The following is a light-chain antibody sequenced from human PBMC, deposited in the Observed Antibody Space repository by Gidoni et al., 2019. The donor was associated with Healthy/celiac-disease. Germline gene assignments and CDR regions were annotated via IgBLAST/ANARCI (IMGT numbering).Light chain of an antibody. J-gene: IGKJ4*01. CDR2: AAS. CDR1: PGIRND. Sequence: AIQMTQSPSPLSASVGDRVTITCRASPGIRNDLGWYQQKPGNAPQLLIYAASSLQSGVPSRFSGSGSGTDFTLTISSLQPEDFATDYCLQDYNYPRTFGGGTKVEIK. V-gene: IGKV1-6*01. CDR3: LQDYNYPRT.